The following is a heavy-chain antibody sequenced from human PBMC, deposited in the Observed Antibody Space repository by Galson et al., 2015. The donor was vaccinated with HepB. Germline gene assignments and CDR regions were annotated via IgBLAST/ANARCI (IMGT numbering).Heavy chain of an antibody. CDR2: IYYSGST. D-gene: IGHD2-15*01. Sequence: SLTCTVSGGSISSSSYYWGWIRQPPGKGLEWIGSIYYSGSTYYNPSLKSRVTISVDTSENQFSLKLSSVTAADTAVYYCARPPGYCSGGSCPFDYWGQGTLVTVSS. V-gene: IGHV4-39*01. CDR3: ARPPGYCSGGSCPFDY. CDR1: GGSISSSSYY. J-gene: IGHJ4*02.